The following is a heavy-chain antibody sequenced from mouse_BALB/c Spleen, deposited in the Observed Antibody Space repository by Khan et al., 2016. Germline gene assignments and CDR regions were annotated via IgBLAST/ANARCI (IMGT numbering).Heavy chain of an antibody. J-gene: IGHJ3*01. CDR1: GYTFTSYW. CDR3: ARGGSSYSSSAY. Sequence: QVQLQQSGAELARPGASVKLSCKASGYTFTSYWMQWVKQRPGQGLEWIGTIYPGDGDTRYTQKFKGKATLTADKSSSTAYMQLSSLASEDFAVYYCARGGSSYSSSAYWGQGTLVTVSA. V-gene: IGHV1-87*01. D-gene: IGHD1-1*01. CDR2: IYPGDGDT.